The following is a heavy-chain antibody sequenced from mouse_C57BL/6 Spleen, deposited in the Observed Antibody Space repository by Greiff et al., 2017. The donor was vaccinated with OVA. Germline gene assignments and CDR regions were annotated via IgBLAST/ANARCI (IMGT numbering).Heavy chain of an antibody. CDR1: GYTFTSYW. J-gene: IGHJ3*01. CDR3: ARQDPSPFAY. V-gene: IGHV1-7*01. Sequence: QVQLQQSGAELAKPGASVKLSCKASGYTFTSYWMHWVKQRPGQGLEWIGYINPSSGYTKYNQKFKDKATLTADKSSSTAYMQLSRLTFDDSAFSYCARQDPSPFAYWGQGTLVTVSA. CDR2: INPSSGYT.